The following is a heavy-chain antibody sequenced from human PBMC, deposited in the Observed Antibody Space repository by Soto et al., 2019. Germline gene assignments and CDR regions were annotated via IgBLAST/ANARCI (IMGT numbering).Heavy chain of an antibody. V-gene: IGHV4-31*03. Sequence: QVQLQESGPGLVKPSQTLSLTCTVSGGSISSCGEYWSWIRQHPGKGLEWIGCIYYSGTTYYNPSLKSGVTRSGDKSKNQFPVKLSYVTAADTAVYYCAVGFRGQYSDDSSGQVEPGIYFDHWGQGTLVTVSS. CDR2: IYYSGTT. CDR1: GGSISSCGEY. D-gene: IGHD3-22*01. J-gene: IGHJ4*02. CDR3: AVGFRGQYSDDSSGQVEPGIYFDH.